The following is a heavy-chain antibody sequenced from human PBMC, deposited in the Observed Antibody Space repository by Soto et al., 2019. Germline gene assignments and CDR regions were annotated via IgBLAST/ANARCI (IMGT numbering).Heavy chain of an antibody. Sequence: PGGSLRLSCAASGFTFSSYGMHWVRQAPGKGLEWVAVISYDGSNKYYADSVKGRFTISRDNSKNTLYLQWSSLKASDTAMYYCARSLTAMANFDYWGQGTLVTVSS. CDR2: ISYDGSNK. V-gene: IGHV3-30*03. J-gene: IGHJ4*02. CDR1: GFTFSSYG. D-gene: IGHD5-18*01. CDR3: ARSLTAMANFDY.